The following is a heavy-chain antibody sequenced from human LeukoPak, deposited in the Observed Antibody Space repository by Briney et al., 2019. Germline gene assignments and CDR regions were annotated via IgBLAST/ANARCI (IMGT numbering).Heavy chain of an antibody. CDR2: IRYDGSNK. Sequence: PGGSLRLSCAASGFTFSTYGMHWVRQAPGKGLEWVAFIRYDGSNKYYADSVKGRFTIPRDNSKNTLYLQMNSLRAEDTAVYYCAKDTDYYGSGSYSYWGQGTLVTVSS. CDR1: GFTFSTYG. CDR3: AKDTDYYGSGSYSY. V-gene: IGHV3-30*02. J-gene: IGHJ4*02. D-gene: IGHD3-10*01.